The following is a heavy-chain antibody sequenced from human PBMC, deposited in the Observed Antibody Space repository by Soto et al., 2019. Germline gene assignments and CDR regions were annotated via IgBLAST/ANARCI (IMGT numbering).Heavy chain of an antibody. V-gene: IGHV3-7*04. D-gene: IGHD3-3*01. CDR3: ARVGYDFWSGYYTGFDY. CDR1: GFTFSSYW. J-gene: IGHJ4*02. Sequence: GGSLRLSCAASGFTFSSYWMSWVGQAPGKGLEWVANIKQDGSEKYYVDSVKGRFTISRDNAKNSLYLQMNSLRAEDTAVYYCARVGYDFWSGYYTGFDYWGQGTLVTVSS. CDR2: IKQDGSEK.